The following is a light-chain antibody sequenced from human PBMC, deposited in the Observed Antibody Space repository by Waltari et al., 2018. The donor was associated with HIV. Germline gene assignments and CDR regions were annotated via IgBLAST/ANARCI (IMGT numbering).Light chain of an antibody. Sequence: QSALTQPASVSGSPGQSITISCTGTSSDVGGYNYVSWYQQHPGKAPKLKIYEVSNRPSGVSNRFSGSKSGNTASLTLSGLQAEDEADYYCSSYTSSSTLVFGGGTELTVL. V-gene: IGLV2-14*01. CDR3: SSYTSSSTLV. J-gene: IGLJ2*01. CDR2: EVS. CDR1: SSDVGGYNY.